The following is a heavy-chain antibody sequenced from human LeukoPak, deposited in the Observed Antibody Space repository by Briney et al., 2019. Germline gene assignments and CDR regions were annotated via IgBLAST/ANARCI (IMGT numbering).Heavy chain of an antibody. Sequence: SETLSLTCAVYGGSFSGYYWGWIRQPPGKGLEWIGSIYYSGSTYYNPSLKSRVTISVDTSKNQFSLKLSSVTAADTAVYYCARESFGRYYDSSGYTFDYWGQGTLVTVSS. CDR3: ARESFGRYYDSSGYTFDY. J-gene: IGHJ4*02. CDR1: GGSFSGYY. V-gene: IGHV4-34*01. D-gene: IGHD3-22*01. CDR2: IYYSGST.